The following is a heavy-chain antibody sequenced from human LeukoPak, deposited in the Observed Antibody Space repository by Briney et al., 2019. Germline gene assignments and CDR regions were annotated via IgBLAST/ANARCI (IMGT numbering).Heavy chain of an antibody. CDR3: CFGDYGDY. CDR2: IKNKGGGGTV. CDR1: GFSFSDTY. V-gene: IGHV3-15*05. J-gene: IGHJ4*02. D-gene: IGHD4-17*01. Sequence: PGGSLRLSCAASGFSFSDTYMSWVRQAPGKGLEWLGRIKNKGGGGTVHYAPPVKGRFTISRDDSRNTLYLQMNNMDTEDTAVYYCCFGDYGDYWGQGTLVTVSS.